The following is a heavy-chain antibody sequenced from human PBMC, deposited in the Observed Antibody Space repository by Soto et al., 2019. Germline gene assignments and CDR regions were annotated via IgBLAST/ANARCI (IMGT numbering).Heavy chain of an antibody. Sequence: GGALRLSYAASGFTFSSYCMDWVRQAPGKGLEWVAVIWYDGSNKYYADSVKGRFTISRDNSKTTMYLQMNSLRAEDTAVYYCARSPPTGDYYFDYWGQGTLVTVSS. J-gene: IGHJ4*02. CDR1: GFTFSSYC. D-gene: IGHD7-27*01. V-gene: IGHV3-33*01. CDR3: ARSPPTGDYYFDY. CDR2: IWYDGSNK.